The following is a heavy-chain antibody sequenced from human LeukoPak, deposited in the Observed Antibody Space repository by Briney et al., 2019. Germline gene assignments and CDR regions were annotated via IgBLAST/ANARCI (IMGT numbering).Heavy chain of an antibody. CDR2: ITGSGGST. V-gene: IGHV3-23*01. CDR1: GFTFSSYA. Sequence: GGSLRLSCAASGFTFSSYAMSWVRQTPGKGLEWVSTITGSGGSTYYAGSVKGRFTISRDNSKNTLYLQMNSLRAEDTAVYYCAKPYSSGWHYYFDYWGQGTLVTVSS. J-gene: IGHJ4*02. D-gene: IGHD6-19*01. CDR3: AKPYSSGWHYYFDY.